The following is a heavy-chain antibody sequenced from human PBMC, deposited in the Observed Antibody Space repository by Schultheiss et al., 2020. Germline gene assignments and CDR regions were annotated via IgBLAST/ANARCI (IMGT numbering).Heavy chain of an antibody. CDR1: GFSFNNAW. D-gene: IGHD3-10*01. J-gene: IGHJ4*02. Sequence: GESLKISCAASGFSFNNAWMSWVRQAPGKGLEWVSSISSSSSYIYYADSVKGRFTISRDNARNSLYLQMNSLRDEDAAVYYCAREGYGSGNYPLDWWGQGTLVTVSS. CDR2: ISSSSSYI. CDR3: AREGYGSGNYPLDW. V-gene: IGHV3-21*01.